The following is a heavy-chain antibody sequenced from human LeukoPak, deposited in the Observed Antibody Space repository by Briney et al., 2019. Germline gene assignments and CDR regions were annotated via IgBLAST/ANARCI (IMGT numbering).Heavy chain of an antibody. CDR3: ASGAMIVVVINFDY. D-gene: IGHD3-22*01. V-gene: IGHV4-39*01. J-gene: IGHJ4*02. CDR1: GGSISSSSYY. CDR2: IYYSGST. Sequence: PSETLSLTCTVSGGSISSSSYYWGWIRQPPGKGLEWIGSIYYSGSTYYNPSLKSRVTISVDTSKNQFSLKLSSVTAADTAVYYCASGAMIVVVINFDYWGQGTLVTVSS.